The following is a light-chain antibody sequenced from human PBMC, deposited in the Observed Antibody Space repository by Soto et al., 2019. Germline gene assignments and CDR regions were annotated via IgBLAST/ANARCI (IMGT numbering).Light chain of an antibody. Sequence: EIVMTQSPATLSVSPGERATLSCRASQSVSSNLAWYQQEPGQAPRLLIYGASTRATGIPARFSGSGSGTEFTLTISSLQSEDFAVYSCQQYNNWPSFGQGTKV. CDR1: QSVSSN. V-gene: IGKV3-15*01. CDR3: QQYNNWPS. J-gene: IGKJ1*01. CDR2: GAS.